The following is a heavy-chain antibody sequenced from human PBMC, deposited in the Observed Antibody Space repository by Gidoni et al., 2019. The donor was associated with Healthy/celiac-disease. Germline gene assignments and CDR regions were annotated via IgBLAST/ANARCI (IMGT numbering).Heavy chain of an antibody. V-gene: IGHV3-7*03. CDR3: ARDRRDLPPSPPDY. CDR2: IKQDGSEK. Sequence: EVQLVESGGGLVQPGGSLRLSCAASGFTFSSYWMSWVHQDPGKGLEWVANIKQDGSEKYYVDSVKGRFTISRDNAKNSLYLQMNSLRAEDTAVYYCARDRRDLPPSPPDYWGQGTLVTVSS. J-gene: IGHJ4*02. CDR1: GFTFSSYW.